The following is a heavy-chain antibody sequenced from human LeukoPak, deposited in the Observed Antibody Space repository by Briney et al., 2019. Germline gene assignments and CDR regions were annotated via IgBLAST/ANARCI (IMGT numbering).Heavy chain of an antibody. V-gene: IGHV3-74*01. D-gene: IGHD5-24*01. CDR2: INSDGSST. CDR1: GFTVSSNY. J-gene: IGHJ4*02. Sequence: GGSLRLSCAASGFTVSSNYMSWVRQAPGKGLVWVSRINSDGSSTSYADSVKGRFTISRDNAKNTLYLQMNSLRAEDTAVYYCARATRWLQPDYWGQGTLVTVSS. CDR3: ARATRWLQPDY.